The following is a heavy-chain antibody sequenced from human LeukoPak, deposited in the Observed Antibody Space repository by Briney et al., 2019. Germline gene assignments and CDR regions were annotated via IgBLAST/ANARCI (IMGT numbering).Heavy chain of an antibody. CDR3: ARDVGRGSYFDY. D-gene: IGHD3-3*01. CDR1: GFTLSNHA. V-gene: IGHV3-30*04. J-gene: IGHJ4*02. CDR2: ISDDGNNK. Sequence: PGGSLRLSCAASGFTLSNHAIHWVRQAPGKGLGWVAVISDDGNNKYYADSVKGRFTISRDSSKNTLYLQMNSLRAGDTAVYYCARDVGRGSYFDYWGQGALVTVSS.